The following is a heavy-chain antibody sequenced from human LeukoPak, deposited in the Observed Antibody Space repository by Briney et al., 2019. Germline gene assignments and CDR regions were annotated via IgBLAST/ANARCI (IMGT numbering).Heavy chain of an antibody. D-gene: IGHD1-14*01. CDR2: IYNSGT. CDR3: ARDLNL. V-gene: IGHV4-4*07. Sequence: SETLSLTCTVSGGSISNNYWGWIRQPAGKGLEWIGRIYNSGTTSSPSLKSRVTMSVDMSKNQFSLKLGSVTAADTAVYYCARDLNLWGQGATVTVSS. CDR1: GGSISNNY. J-gene: IGHJ6*02.